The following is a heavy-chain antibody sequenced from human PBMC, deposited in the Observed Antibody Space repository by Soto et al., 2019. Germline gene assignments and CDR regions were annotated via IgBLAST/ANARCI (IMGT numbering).Heavy chain of an antibody. Sequence: SVKVSCKASGGTFSSYTISRVRQAPGQGLEWMGRIIPILGIANYAQKFQGRVTITADKSTSTAYMELSSLRSEDTAVYYCASETHPWAEGEAFDIWGQGTMVPVSS. V-gene: IGHV1-69*02. J-gene: IGHJ3*02. D-gene: IGHD3-16*01. CDR3: ASETHPWAEGEAFDI. CDR1: GGTFSSYT. CDR2: IIPILGIA.